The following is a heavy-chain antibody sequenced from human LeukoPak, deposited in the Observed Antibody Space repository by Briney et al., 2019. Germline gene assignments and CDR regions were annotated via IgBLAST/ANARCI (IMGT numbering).Heavy chain of an antibody. D-gene: IGHD1-1*01. Sequence: GASVKVSCKASGYTFTSYDINWVRQATGQGLEWMGWMNPNSGNTGYAQKFQGRVTMTRNTSISTAYMELSSLRSEDTAVYYCARARVQGNWFDPWGQGTRVTVSS. CDR2: MNPNSGNT. V-gene: IGHV1-8*01. CDR3: ARARVQGNWFDP. J-gene: IGHJ5*02. CDR1: GYTFTSYD.